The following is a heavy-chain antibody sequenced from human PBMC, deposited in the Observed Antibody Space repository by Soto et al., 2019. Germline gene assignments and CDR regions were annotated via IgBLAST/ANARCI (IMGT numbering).Heavy chain of an antibody. J-gene: IGHJ5*02. CDR2: ISGRGDSI. V-gene: IGHV3-11*01. CDR3: ARETVPPWFDP. D-gene: IGHD1-1*01. Sequence: QVPLVESGGGLVNPGGSLRLSCTASTFTFSDYYKSWIRQAPGKGLEWVSSISGRGDSIYYADSVKGRLTISRDNAKNSVYLQMNSLRADDTAIYYCARETVPPWFDPWGQGTLVTVSS. CDR1: TFTFSDYY.